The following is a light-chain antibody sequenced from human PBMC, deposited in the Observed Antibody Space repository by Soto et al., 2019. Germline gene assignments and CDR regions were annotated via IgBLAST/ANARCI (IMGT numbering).Light chain of an antibody. CDR2: EVS. CDR3: SSYAGINNLV. Sequence: QSALTQPASASGSPGQSVTISCTGTSSDVGGYIYVSWYQLHPGKAPKLMIYEVSKRPSGVPDRFLGSKSGNTASLTVSGLQAEDEADYYCSSYAGINNLVFGGGTKLTVL. V-gene: IGLV2-8*01. J-gene: IGLJ2*01. CDR1: SSDVGGYIY.